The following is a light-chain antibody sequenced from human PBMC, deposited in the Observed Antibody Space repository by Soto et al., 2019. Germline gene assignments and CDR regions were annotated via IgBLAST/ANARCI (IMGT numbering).Light chain of an antibody. CDR2: EVS. J-gene: IGLJ1*01. CDR3: CSYAGSNNYV. V-gene: IGLV2-8*01. Sequence: QSALTQPPSASGSPGQSVTISCTGTSSDVGGYKYVSWLQQHPGKAPKLMICEVSKRPSGVPDRCSGSRSGNTASLTVSGLQAEDEADYYCCSYAGSNNYVFGTGTKLTVL. CDR1: SSDVGGYKY.